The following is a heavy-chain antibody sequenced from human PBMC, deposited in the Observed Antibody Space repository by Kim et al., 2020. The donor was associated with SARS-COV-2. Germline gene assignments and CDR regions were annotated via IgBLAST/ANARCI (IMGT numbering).Heavy chain of an antibody. CDR1: GGTFSSYA. D-gene: IGHD5-12*01. V-gene: IGHV1-69*13. CDR2: IIPIFGTA. Sequence: SVKVSCKASGGTFSSYAISWVRQAPGQGLEWMGGIIPIFGTANYAQKFQGRVTITADESTSTAYMELSSLRSEDTAVYYCARAPIVATLFSYYYYGMDVWGQGTTVTVSS. CDR3: ARAPIVATLFSYYYYGMDV. J-gene: IGHJ6*02.